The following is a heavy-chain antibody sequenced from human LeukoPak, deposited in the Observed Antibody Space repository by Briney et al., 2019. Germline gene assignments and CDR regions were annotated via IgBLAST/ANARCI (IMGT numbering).Heavy chain of an antibody. D-gene: IGHD3-10*01. J-gene: IGHJ4*02. Sequence: GGSLRLSCAASGFTFSSYAMHWVRQAPGKGLEWVAVISYDGSNKYYADSVKSRFTISRDNSKNTLYLQMNSLRAEDTAVYYCASGPTSYGSGSYIDYWGQGTLVTVSS. V-gene: IGHV3-30*04. CDR2: ISYDGSNK. CDR3: ASGPTSYGSGSYIDY. CDR1: GFTFSSYA.